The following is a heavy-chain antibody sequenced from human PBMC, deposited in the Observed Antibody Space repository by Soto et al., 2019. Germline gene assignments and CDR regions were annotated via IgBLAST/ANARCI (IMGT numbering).Heavy chain of an antibody. CDR2: IYYSGST. D-gene: IGHD4-17*01. V-gene: IGHV4-59*01. Sequence: QVQLQESGPGLVKPSETLSLTCTVSGGSISSYYWSWIRQPPGKGLEWIGYIYYSGSTNYNPSLKSRITISVDTSKNQFSLKLSSVIAADTAVYYCARGVNGDLYDYWGQGTLVTLSS. CDR1: GGSISSYY. CDR3: ARGVNGDLYDY. J-gene: IGHJ4*02.